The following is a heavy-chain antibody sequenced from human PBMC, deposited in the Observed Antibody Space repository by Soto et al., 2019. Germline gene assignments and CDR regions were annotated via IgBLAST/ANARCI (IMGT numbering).Heavy chain of an antibody. CDR1: GFTFSSYA. J-gene: IGHJ4*02. D-gene: IGHD6-19*01. Sequence: EVQLLESGGGLVQPGGSLRLSCTASGFTFSSYAMSWVRQAPGKGLEWVSAISGSGGSTYYADSVKGRFTITRDNSKNTLYLQMNSLRAEDTAVYYCAKEGDVGYSSGWLDYWGQGTLVTVSS. V-gene: IGHV3-23*01. CDR3: AKEGDVGYSSGWLDY. CDR2: ISGSGGST.